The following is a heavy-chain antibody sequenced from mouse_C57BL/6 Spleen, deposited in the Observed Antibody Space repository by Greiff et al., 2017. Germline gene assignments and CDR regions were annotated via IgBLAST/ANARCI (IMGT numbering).Heavy chain of an antibody. V-gene: IGHV3-6*01. CDR1: GYSITSGYY. Sequence: EVQVVESGPGLVKPSQSLSLTCSVTGYSITSGYYWNWIRQFPGNKLEWMGYISYDGSNNYNPSLKNRISITRDTSKNQFFLKLNSVTTEDTATYYCAREREGSSYWGQGTTLTVSS. D-gene: IGHD1-1*01. CDR2: ISYDGSN. CDR3: AREREGSSY. J-gene: IGHJ2*01.